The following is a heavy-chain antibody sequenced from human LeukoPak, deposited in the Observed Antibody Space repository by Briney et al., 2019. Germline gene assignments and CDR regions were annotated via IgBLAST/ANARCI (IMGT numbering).Heavy chain of an antibody. CDR2: ISSSGSTI. CDR1: GFTFSSYE. V-gene: IGHV3-48*03. J-gene: IGHJ4*02. D-gene: IGHD5-24*01. Sequence: GGSLRLSCAASGFTFSSYEMNWVRQAPGKGLEWVSYISSSGSTIYYADSVKGRFTTSRDNAKDSLYLQMNSLRAEDTAVYYCAANVEMATTGRRDFDYWGQGTLVTVSS. CDR3: AANVEMATTGRRDFDY.